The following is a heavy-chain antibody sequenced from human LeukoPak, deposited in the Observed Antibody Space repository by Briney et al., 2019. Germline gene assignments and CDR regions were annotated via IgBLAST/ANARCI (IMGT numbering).Heavy chain of an antibody. Sequence: SETLSLTCTVSGGSISSGGYYWSWIRQHPGKGLEWIGYIYYSGSTYYNPSLKSRVTISVDTSKNQFSLKLSSVTAADTAVYYCARAPPIGRWWEFWGQGTLVTVSS. J-gene: IGHJ4*02. D-gene: IGHD1-26*01. V-gene: IGHV4-31*03. CDR1: GGSISSGGYY. CDR3: ARAPPIGRWWEF. CDR2: IYYSGST.